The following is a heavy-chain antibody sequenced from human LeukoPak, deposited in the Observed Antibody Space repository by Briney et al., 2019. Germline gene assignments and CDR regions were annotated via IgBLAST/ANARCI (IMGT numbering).Heavy chain of an antibody. CDR2: INPNSGGT. CDR3: AKADGGQWPSSYYYYYMDV. D-gene: IGHD6-19*01. V-gene: IGHV1-2*02. Sequence: GASVKVSCKASGYTFTGYYMHWVRQAPGQGLEWMGWINPNSGGTNYAQKFQGRVTMTRDTSISTAYMELSRLRSDDTAVYYCAKADGGQWPSSYYYYYMDVWGKGTTVTVSS. J-gene: IGHJ6*03. CDR1: GYTFTGYY.